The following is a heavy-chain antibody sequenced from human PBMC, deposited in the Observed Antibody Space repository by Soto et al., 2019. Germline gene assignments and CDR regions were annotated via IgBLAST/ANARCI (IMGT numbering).Heavy chain of an antibody. J-gene: IGHJ4*02. D-gene: IGHD6-13*01. CDR2: IKSKTSGETT. CDR3: IIDIASYGVGELDY. Sequence: EVHLVESGGGLVKPGGSLRLSCAASGFTFTSAWLTWVRQAPGKGLEWVARIKSKTSGETTDYAAPVKGRFTISRDDSKTTVYLQMNSLNTEYTAIYYGIIDIASYGVGELDYLGQGTLVTVSS. V-gene: IGHV3-15*01. CDR1: GFTFTSAW.